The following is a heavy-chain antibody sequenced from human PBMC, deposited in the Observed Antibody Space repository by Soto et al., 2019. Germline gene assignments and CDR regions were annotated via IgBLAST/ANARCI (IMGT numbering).Heavy chain of an antibody. D-gene: IGHD4-4*01. V-gene: IGHV3-23*01. CDR1: GFTFSSFA. CDR3: AKATVTTSYFYGMDV. CDR2: ITGSGSSA. Sequence: EVQLLESGGGLVQPGGSLRLSCAASGFTFSSFAMNWVRQAPGKGLEWVSAITGSGSSAYFADAVKGRFTISRANSKKTLYLQMNSLRVEDSGVYFCAKATVTTSYFYGMDVRGQGTTVIVSS. J-gene: IGHJ6*02.